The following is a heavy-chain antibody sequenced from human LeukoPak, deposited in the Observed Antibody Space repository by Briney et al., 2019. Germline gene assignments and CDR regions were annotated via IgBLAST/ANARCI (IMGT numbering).Heavy chain of an antibody. Sequence: GASVKVSCKVSGYTLTELSMHWVRQAPGKGLERMGGFDPEDGETIYAQKFQGRVTMTEDTSTDTAYMELSSLRSEDTAVYYCATASPTVADDAFDIWGQGTMVTVSS. V-gene: IGHV1-24*01. CDR1: GYTLTELS. D-gene: IGHD6-19*01. J-gene: IGHJ3*02. CDR2: FDPEDGET. CDR3: ATASPTVADDAFDI.